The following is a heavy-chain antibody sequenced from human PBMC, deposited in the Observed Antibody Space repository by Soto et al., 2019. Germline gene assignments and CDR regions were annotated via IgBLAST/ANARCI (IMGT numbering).Heavy chain of an antibody. CDR3: ARTSPVAGGFDY. CDR1: GGSISNYY. Sequence: QVQLQESGPGLVNPSETLSLTCTVSGGSISNYYCSWIRQTPGKGLEWMAYIYYTTHYNHSLESRATISADTSQNQISLKLTSVTAADTAIYYCARTSPVAGGFDYWGQGILVTVSS. CDR2: IYYTT. V-gene: IGHV4-59*01. D-gene: IGHD6-19*01. J-gene: IGHJ4*02.